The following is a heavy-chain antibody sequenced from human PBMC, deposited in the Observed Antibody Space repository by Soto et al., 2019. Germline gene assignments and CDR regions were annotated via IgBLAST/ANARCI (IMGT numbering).Heavy chain of an antibody. Sequence: PGGSLRLSCAASGFTFSSYAMSWVRQAPGKGLEWVSAISGSGGSTYYADSVKGRFTISRDNSKNTLYLQMNSLRAEDTAVYFCAKALLWFGELSPDAFDIWGQGTMVTVSS. CDR2: ISGSGGST. CDR1: GFTFSSYA. D-gene: IGHD3-10*01. J-gene: IGHJ3*02. V-gene: IGHV3-23*01. CDR3: AKALLWFGELSPDAFDI.